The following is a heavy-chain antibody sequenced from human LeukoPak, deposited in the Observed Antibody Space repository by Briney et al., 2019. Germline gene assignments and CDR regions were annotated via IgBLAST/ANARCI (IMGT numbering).Heavy chain of an antibody. J-gene: IGHJ3*02. Sequence: PGGSLRLPCAASGFTFSSYAMHWVRQAPGKGLEWVAVISYDGSNKYYADSVKGRFTISRDNSKNTLYLQMNSLRAEDTAVYYCAKRGAVAGTGDAFDIWGQGTMVTVSS. CDR1: GFTFSSYA. CDR3: AKRGAVAGTGDAFDI. D-gene: IGHD6-19*01. CDR2: ISYDGSNK. V-gene: IGHV3-30*04.